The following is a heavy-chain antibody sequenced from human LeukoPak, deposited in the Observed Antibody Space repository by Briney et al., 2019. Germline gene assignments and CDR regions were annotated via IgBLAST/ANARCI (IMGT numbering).Heavy chain of an antibody. CDR2: IYHSGST. Sequence: SETLSLTCAVSGGSISSGGYSWSWIRQPPGKGLEWIGYIYHSGSTYYNPSLKSRVTVSVDRSKNQFSLKLSSVTAADTAVYYCASFLDRSGFYYFDYWGQGTLVTVSS. D-gene: IGHD3-22*01. V-gene: IGHV4-30-2*01. CDR1: GGSISSGGYS. CDR3: ASFLDRSGFYYFDY. J-gene: IGHJ4*02.